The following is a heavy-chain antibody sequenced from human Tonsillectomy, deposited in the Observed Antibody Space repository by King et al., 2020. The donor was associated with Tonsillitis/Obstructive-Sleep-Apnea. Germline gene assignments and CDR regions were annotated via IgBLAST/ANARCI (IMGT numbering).Heavy chain of an antibody. CDR3: AKDQVRTTVVTDDYYYMDV. D-gene: IGHD4-23*01. Sequence: VQLVESGGGVVQPGRSLRLSCAASGFTFSSYGRPWVRRPQGKGLEGVAVCSYDGSNKNYADSGKGLFTISRDNSKNTLYLQMNSLRAEDTAVYYCAKDQVRTTVVTDDYYYMDVWGKGTTVTVSS. CDR2: CSYDGSNK. CDR1: GFTFSSYG. J-gene: IGHJ6*03. V-gene: IGHV3-30*18.